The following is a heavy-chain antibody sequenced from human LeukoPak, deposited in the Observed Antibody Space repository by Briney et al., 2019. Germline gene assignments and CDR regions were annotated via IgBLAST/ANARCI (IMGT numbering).Heavy chain of an antibody. J-gene: IGHJ6*02. CDR2: IYYSGST. Sequence: SETLSLTCTVSGGSISSYYWSWIRQPPGKGLEWIGYIYYSGSTNYNPSLKSRVTISVDTSKNQFSLKLSSVTAADTAVYYCARVRLLHGMVRGIYYGMDVWGQGTTVTVSS. V-gene: IGHV4-59*01. CDR1: GGSISSYY. D-gene: IGHD3-10*01. CDR3: ARVRLLHGMVRGIYYGMDV.